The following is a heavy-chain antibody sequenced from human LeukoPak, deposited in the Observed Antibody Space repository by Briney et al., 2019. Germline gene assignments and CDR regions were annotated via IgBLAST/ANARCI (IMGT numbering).Heavy chain of an antibody. CDR2: ISNDERNK. J-gene: IGHJ4*02. Sequence: GGSLRLSCEASGFTFHNFAMHWVRQAPGKGLEWVAVISNDERNKYYTDSVKGRFTISRDNAKQMNRLRPEDTAVYYCARPSPPGDGYNPCDYWGPGALVIVSS. CDR1: GFTFHNFA. V-gene: IGHV3-30*04. D-gene: IGHD5-24*01. CDR3: ARPSPPGDGYNPCDY.